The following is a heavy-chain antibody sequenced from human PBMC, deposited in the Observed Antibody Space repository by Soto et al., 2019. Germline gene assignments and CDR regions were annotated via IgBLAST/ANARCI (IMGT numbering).Heavy chain of an antibody. V-gene: IGHV3-53*01. D-gene: IGHD2-21*01. CDR3: ARGPNSDC. CDR1: GFSXGXXX. Sequence: EERLVQSGGGLVXXXXXXXXSCAASGFSXGXXXMSWVRQAPGKGLELVSLIYSGGNPFYADSMKGRFTLSRDNSNNMLYLQMDSLRAEDTAVYYCARGPNSDCWGQGTLVIVSS. CDR2: IYSGGNP. J-gene: IGHJ4*02.